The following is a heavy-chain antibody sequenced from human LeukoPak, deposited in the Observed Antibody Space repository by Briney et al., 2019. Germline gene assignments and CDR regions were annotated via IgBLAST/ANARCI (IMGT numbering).Heavy chain of an antibody. D-gene: IGHD6-6*01. J-gene: IGHJ4*02. V-gene: IGHV3-23*01. CDR2: ISDSGGST. Sequence: GGSLRLSCAASGFTFSSYAMSWVRQAPGKGLEWFTAISDSGGSTYYADSVKGRFTISRDNSKNTLYLQMNSLRAEDTAIYFCAKGSTYSTSSATDDWGQGTLVTVSS. CDR3: AKGSTYSTSSATDD. CDR1: GFTFSSYA.